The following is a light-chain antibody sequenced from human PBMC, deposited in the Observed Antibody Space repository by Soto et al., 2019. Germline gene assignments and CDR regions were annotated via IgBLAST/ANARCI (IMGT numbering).Light chain of an antibody. V-gene: IGLV2-8*01. CDR3: SSYAGSNTPYV. CDR1: SSDVGAYKY. J-gene: IGLJ1*01. CDR2: EVD. Sequence: QSALTQPPSASGSPGQSVTISCTGTSSDVGAYKYVSWYQQHPGKAPKLMIYEVDKRPSGVPDRFSGSKSGNTASLTVSGLQAEDEADYYCSSYAGSNTPYVFGTGTKVTV.